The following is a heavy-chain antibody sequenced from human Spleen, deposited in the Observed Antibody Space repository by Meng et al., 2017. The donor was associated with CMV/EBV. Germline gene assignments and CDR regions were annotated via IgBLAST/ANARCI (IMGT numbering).Heavy chain of an antibody. J-gene: IGHJ4*02. CDR3: VRVGWEVIDK. Sequence: SETLSLTCTVSGASITNTSYFWGWVRQPPGKGLEWIVSIYKSGNTYYNPSLKSRVSTSVDTSKNQVSLRLNSVTAADTALYYCVRVGWEVIDKWGQGTLVTVSS. CDR1: GASITNTSYF. V-gene: IGHV4-39*02. CDR2: IYKSGNT. D-gene: IGHD1-26*01.